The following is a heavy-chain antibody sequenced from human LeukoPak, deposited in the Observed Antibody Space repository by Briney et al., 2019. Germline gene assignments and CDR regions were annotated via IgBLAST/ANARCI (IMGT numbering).Heavy chain of an antibody. J-gene: IGHJ4*02. CDR3: VRQYSYDSSGYYPWDY. CDR1: GFTFGTYS. Sequence: GGSLRLSCAASGFTFGTYSMHWVRQAPGKGLVWVSRINSDGSSTTYADSVKGRFTISRDNAKNTLYLQMNSLRAEDTAMYYCVRQYSYDSSGYYPWDYWGQGTLVTVSS. D-gene: IGHD3-22*01. CDR2: INSDGSST. V-gene: IGHV3-74*01.